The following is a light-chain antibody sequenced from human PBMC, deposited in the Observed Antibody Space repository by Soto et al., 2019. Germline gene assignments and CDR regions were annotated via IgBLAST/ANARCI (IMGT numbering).Light chain of an antibody. J-gene: IGLJ2*01. CDR2: DNN. CDR1: SSNIGNNY. Sequence: QSVLTQPPSGSAAPGQTVTISCSGSSSNIGNNYVSWYQQLPGTAPKLLIYDNNKRPSGIPDRFSGSKSGTSATLGITGLQTGDEADYYCGTWDSSLSAGRVFGGGTKVTVL. V-gene: IGLV1-51*01. CDR3: GTWDSSLSAGRV.